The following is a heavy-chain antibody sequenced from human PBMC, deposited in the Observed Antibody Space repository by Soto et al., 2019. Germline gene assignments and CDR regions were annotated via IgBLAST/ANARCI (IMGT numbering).Heavy chain of an antibody. CDR3: ARESSDDILTGYYGFDY. Sequence: GGSLRLSCAASGFTFSSYSMNWVRQAPGKGLEWVSYISSSSSTIYYADSVKGRFTISRDNAKNSLYLQMNSLRAEDTAVYYCARESSDDILTGYYGFDYWGQGTLVTV. V-gene: IGHV3-48*01. J-gene: IGHJ4*02. D-gene: IGHD3-9*01. CDR1: GFTFSSYS. CDR2: ISSSSSTI.